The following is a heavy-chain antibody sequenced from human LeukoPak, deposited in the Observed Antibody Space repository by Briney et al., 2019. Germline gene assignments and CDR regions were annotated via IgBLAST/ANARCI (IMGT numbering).Heavy chain of an antibody. CDR2: ISSSGGTI. D-gene: IGHD6-13*01. V-gene: IGHV3-48*04. CDR1: KFTFSDYS. CDR3: ARPLGAAGTEYFQH. J-gene: IGHJ1*01. Sequence: GGSLRLSCAASKFTFSDYSMNWVRQAPGKGLEWVSYISSSGGTIYYADSVKGRFTISRDNAKNSLYLQMNSLRAEDTAVYYCARPLGAAGTEYFQHWGQGTLVTVSS.